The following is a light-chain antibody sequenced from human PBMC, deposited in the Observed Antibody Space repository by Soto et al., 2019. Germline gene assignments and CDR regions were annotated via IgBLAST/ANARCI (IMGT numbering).Light chain of an antibody. J-gene: IGLJ3*02. CDR1: SSNIVAIYD. V-gene: IGLV1-40*01. Sequence: QSVLTQPPSVSGAPGQRVTISCTGSSSNIVAIYDVYWYQQLPGTAPKLLIYGNTNRPSGVPDRFSGSKSGTSASLAITGLQAEDEADYYCQSYDSSLSGWVFGGGTKGDRP. CDR3: QSYDSSLSGWV. CDR2: GNT.